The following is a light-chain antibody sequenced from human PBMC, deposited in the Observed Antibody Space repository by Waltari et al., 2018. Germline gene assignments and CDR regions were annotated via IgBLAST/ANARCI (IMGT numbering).Light chain of an antibody. V-gene: IGLV1-51*02. CDR3: GTWDSSLSGAV. Sequence: QSVLTQPPSVSAAPGQRVTISCSGGSSNIGNNYVSWYRQFPGTAPKLLIYGDRERPSGIPGRFSGSQSGTSASLDITGLQAGDEADYYCGTWDSSLSGAVFGGGTHLTVL. CDR2: GDR. CDR1: SSNIGNNY. J-gene: IGLJ7*01.